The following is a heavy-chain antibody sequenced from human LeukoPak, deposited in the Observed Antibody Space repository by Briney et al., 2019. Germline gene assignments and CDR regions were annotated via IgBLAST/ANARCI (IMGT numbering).Heavy chain of an antibody. CDR1: GFTFTTYG. D-gene: IGHD1-14*01. V-gene: IGHV3-33*01. CDR2: IWYDGSNE. CDR3: AAGEPYVY. Sequence: PGGSLRLSCVASGFTFTTYGMHWVRQAPGKGLEWVAIIWYDGSNEYYADSVKGRFTISRDNSKNTLYLQMNSLRAEDTAAYYCAAGEPYVYWGQGALVTVSS. J-gene: IGHJ4*02.